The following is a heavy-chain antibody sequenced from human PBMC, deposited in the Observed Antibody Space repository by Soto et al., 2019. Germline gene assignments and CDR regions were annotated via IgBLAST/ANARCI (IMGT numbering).Heavy chain of an antibody. Sequence: ASVKVSCKTSDYTFSSYGISWVRQAPGQGLEWVGWISAYNGNTNYAQKLQGRVTMTTDTSTSTAYMELRSLRSDDTAVYYCARVPGGLVPTFAYGGKGPPVPVS. CDR3: ARVPGGLVPTFAY. D-gene: IGHD6-19*01. CDR2: ISAYNGNT. V-gene: IGHV1-18*01. CDR1: DYTFSSYG. J-gene: IGHJ4*02.